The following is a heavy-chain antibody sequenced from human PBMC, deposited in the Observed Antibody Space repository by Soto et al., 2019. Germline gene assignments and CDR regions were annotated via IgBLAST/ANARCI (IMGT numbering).Heavy chain of an antibody. CDR2: IKQDGSEK. V-gene: IGHV3-7*04. D-gene: IGHD2-2*01. CDR1: GFTFSSYW. Sequence: EVQLVESGGGLVQPGGSLRLSCAASGFTFSSYWMSWVRQAPGKGLEWVANIKQDGSEKYYVDSVKGRFTISRDNAKNSLYLQMNSLRAGDTAVYYCARDSSYCSSTSCYWSYYYGMDVWGQGTTVTVSS. CDR3: ARDSSYCSSTSCYWSYYYGMDV. J-gene: IGHJ6*02.